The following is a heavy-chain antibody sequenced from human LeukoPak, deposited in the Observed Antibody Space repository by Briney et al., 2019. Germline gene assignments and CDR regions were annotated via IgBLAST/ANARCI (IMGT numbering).Heavy chain of an antibody. D-gene: IGHD2/OR15-2a*01. J-gene: IGHJ4*02. CDR3: TRENRPFSLFAH. Sequence: SETLSLTCGVSGGSIDITNYWSWVRQAPGKGLEWIGEISHGGTTNYNPSLRSRVAMSLDRANNQFSLSLTSVTAADTAVYYCTRENRPFSLFAHGAQGVLVTVSS. V-gene: IGHV4-4*02. CDR1: GGSIDITNY. CDR2: ISHGGTT.